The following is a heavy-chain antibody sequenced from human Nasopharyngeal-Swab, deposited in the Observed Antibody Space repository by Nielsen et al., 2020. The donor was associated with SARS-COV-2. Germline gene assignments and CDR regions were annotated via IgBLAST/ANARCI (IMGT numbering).Heavy chain of an antibody. CDR3: ARADTFGGVIVI. J-gene: IGHJ4*02. CDR1: GGSIRSGGYY. Sequence: SETLSLTCTVSGGSIRSGGYYWSWIRQHPGKGLEWIGYIYYSGSTYYNPSLKSRVTISVDTSKNQFSLKLSSVTAADTAVYYCARADTFGGVIVIWGQGTLVTVSS. D-gene: IGHD3-16*02. CDR2: IYYSGST. V-gene: IGHV4-31*03.